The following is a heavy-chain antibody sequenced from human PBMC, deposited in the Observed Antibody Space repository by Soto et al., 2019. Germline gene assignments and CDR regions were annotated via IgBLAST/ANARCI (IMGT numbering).Heavy chain of an antibody. V-gene: IGHV4-39*01. D-gene: IGHD3-10*01. CDR2: IYHSGST. CDR1: NGSISSAIYY. CDR3: AGRSSLASVQVYFGEISNYNWFDP. Sequence: SETLSLTCPVSNGSISSAIYYWGWIRQPPGKGLEWIGSIYHSGSTYYNPSLQGRVTISVDTSKNQFSLKLSSVTAADTAVYFCAGRSSLASVQVYFGEISNYNWFDPWGQGTLVTVSS. J-gene: IGHJ5*02.